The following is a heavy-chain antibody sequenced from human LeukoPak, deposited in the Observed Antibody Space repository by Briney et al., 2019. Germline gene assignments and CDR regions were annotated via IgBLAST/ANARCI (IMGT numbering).Heavy chain of an antibody. Sequence: GASVKVSCKASGGTFSSYAISWVRQAPGQGLEWMGGIIPIFGTANYAQKFQGRVTITADETTSTAYMELSSLRSEDTAVYYCARDVVGPVSEQNFDYWGQGTLVTVSS. CDR1: GGTFSSYA. CDR3: ARDVVGPVSEQNFDY. D-gene: IGHD2-21*01. J-gene: IGHJ4*02. CDR2: IIPIFGTA. V-gene: IGHV1-69*13.